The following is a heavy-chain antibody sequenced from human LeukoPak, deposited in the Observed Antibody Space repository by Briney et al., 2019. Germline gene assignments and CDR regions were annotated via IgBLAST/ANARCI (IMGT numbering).Heavy chain of an antibody. D-gene: IGHD2-2*01. CDR1: GGSFSGYY. CDR2: INHSGST. CDR3: ARGRSNSIVVPAATTLYYFDY. J-gene: IGHJ4*02. Sequence: SETLSLTCAVYGGSFSGYYWSWIRQPPGKGLEWIGEINHSGSTNYNPSHKSRVTISVDTSKNQFSLKLSSVTAADTAVYYCARGRSNSIVVPAATTLYYFDYWGQGTLVTVSS. V-gene: IGHV4-34*01.